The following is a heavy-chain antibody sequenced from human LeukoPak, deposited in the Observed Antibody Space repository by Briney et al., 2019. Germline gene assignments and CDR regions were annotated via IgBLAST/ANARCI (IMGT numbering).Heavy chain of an antibody. Sequence: SETLSLTCAVYGGSFSGYYWSWIRQPPGKGLEWIGEISHSGSTNYNPSLKSRVTISVDTSKNQFSLKLSSVTAADTAVYYCARTSVVPAATRDFDYWGQGTLVTVSS. CDR2: ISHSGST. J-gene: IGHJ4*02. D-gene: IGHD2-2*01. CDR3: ARTSVVPAATRDFDY. CDR1: GGSFSGYY. V-gene: IGHV4-34*01.